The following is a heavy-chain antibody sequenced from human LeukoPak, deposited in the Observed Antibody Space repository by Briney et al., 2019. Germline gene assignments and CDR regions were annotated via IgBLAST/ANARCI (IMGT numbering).Heavy chain of an antibody. CDR3: AKDLRLKTPGIQLWSLDGDSSGYYSPYYYYGMDV. V-gene: IGHV3-9*01. CDR1: GFTFSSYA. J-gene: IGHJ6*02. D-gene: IGHD3-22*01. CDR2: ISWNSGSK. Sequence: GGSLRLSCAASGFTFSSYAMHWVRQAPGKGLEWVSGISWNSGSKGYADSVKGRFTISRDNAKNSLYLQMNSLRAEDTALYFCAKDLRLKTPGIQLWSLDGDSSGYYSPYYYYGMDVWGQGTTVTVSS.